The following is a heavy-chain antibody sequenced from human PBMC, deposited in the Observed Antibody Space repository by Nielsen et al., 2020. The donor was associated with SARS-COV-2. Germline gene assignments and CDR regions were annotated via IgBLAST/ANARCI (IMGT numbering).Heavy chain of an antibody. D-gene: IGHD3-3*01. J-gene: IGHJ3*02. CDR2: ISYDGSNK. CDR1: GFTFSSYG. CDR3: AKTYYDFWSGYSDAFDI. Sequence: GESLKISCAASGFTFSSYGMHWVRQAPGKGLEWVAVISYDGSNKYYADSVKGRFTISRDNSKNTLYLQMNSLRAEDTAVYYCAKTYYDFWSGYSDAFDIWGQGTMVTVSS. V-gene: IGHV3-30*18.